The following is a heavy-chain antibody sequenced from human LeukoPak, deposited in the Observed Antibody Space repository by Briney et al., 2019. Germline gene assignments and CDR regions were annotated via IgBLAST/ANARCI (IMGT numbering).Heavy chain of an antibody. V-gene: IGHV1-2*04. CDR2: INPNSGGT. D-gene: IGHD6-13*01. CDR1: GYTFTGYY. CDR3: ARTPQRVIAAAGTRLYYFDY. Sequence: ASVKVSCKASGYTFTGYYMHWVRQAPGQGLEWMGWINPNSGGTNYAQKFQGWVTTTRDTSISTAYMELSRLRSDDTAVYYCARTPQRVIAAAGTRLYYFDYWGQGTLVTVSS. J-gene: IGHJ4*02.